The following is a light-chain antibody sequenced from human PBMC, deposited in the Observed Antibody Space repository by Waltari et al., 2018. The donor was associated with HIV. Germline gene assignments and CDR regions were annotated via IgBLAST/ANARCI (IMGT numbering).Light chain of an antibody. Sequence: EIVLTQSPATLSLSPGERAILSCRASQSIRNYLAWYQQRPGQAPRLLVYDTSNRATGVPARFSGSGSGTDFSLTSASLESEDFAIYYCHQRSTWPFTFGPGTKVDI. CDR1: QSIRNY. V-gene: IGKV3-11*01. CDR2: DTS. CDR3: HQRSTWPFT. J-gene: IGKJ3*01.